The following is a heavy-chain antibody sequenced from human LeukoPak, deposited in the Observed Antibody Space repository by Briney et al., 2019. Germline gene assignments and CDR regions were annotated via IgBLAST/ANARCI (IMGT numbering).Heavy chain of an antibody. Sequence: PGGSLRLSCVVSGFTVSSNYMSWVRQAPGKGLEWVSVIYRDGSSYYAESVKGRFTISRDNSKNTLYIQMNSLRAEDTAVYYCARSFYDILIGYYQYFDYWGQGTLVTVSS. J-gene: IGHJ4*02. CDR3: ARSFYDILIGYYQYFDY. CDR2: IYRDGSS. D-gene: IGHD3-9*01. CDR1: GFTVSSNY. V-gene: IGHV3-66*01.